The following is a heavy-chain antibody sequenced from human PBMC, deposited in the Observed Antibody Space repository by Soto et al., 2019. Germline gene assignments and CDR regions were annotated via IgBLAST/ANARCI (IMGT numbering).Heavy chain of an antibody. D-gene: IGHD2-8*01. Sequence: ASVKVSCKASGYSFTDYHIHWVRQAPGQGLEWLGRINPKSVGTSTAQKFQGWVTMTTDTSISTASMELTRLTSDDTAIYYCARGDSTDCSNGVCSFFYDHDMGVWGQGTRVTFSS. V-gene: IGHV1-2*04. J-gene: IGHJ6*02. CDR2: INPKSVGT. CDR1: GYSFTDYH. CDR3: ARGDSTDCSNGVCSFFYDHDMGV.